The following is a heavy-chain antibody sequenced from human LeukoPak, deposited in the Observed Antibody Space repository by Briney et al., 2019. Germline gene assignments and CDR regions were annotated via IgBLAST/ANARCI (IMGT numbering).Heavy chain of an antibody. CDR2: TYYRSKWYN. CDR3: GTRASIDY. V-gene: IGHV6-1*01. Sequence: SQTLSLTCAISGDSVSSNSAAWNWIRQSPSRGLEWLGRTYYRSKWYNDYAVSVKSRITINPDTSKNQFSLQLNSVTPEDTAVCGSGTRASIDYWGQGTLVTVSS. CDR1: GDSVSSNSAA. J-gene: IGHJ4*02. D-gene: IGHD1-7*01.